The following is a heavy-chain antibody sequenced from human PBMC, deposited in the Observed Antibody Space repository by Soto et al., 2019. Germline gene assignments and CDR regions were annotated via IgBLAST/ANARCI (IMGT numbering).Heavy chain of an antibody. CDR1: GGSISSSSYY. Sequence: QLQLQESGPGLVKPSETLSLTCTVSGGSISSSSYYWGWIRQPPGKGLEWIGSIHYSGSTYYKASLKSRVTISVDTSKNQFSLKLNSVTAADTAVYYCARVYYGSGIIEYWGQGTLVTVSS. CDR2: IHYSGST. V-gene: IGHV4-39*01. J-gene: IGHJ4*02. D-gene: IGHD3-10*01. CDR3: ARVYYGSGIIEY.